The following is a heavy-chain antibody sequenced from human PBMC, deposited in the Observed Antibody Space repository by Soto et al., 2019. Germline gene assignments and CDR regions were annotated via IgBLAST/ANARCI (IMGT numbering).Heavy chain of an antibody. J-gene: IGHJ5*01. V-gene: IGHV4-31*03. Sequence: PSETLSLTCTVSGGSISSGGYYWSWIRQHPGKGLEWIGYIYYSGSTYYNPSLKSRVTISVDTSKNQFSLKLSSVPAADTAVYYCARGRDYYGSSGSMGWFETWGQGTLVTVSS. CDR2: IYYSGST. D-gene: IGHD3-22*01. CDR3: ARGRDYYGSSGSMGWFET. CDR1: GGSISSGGYY.